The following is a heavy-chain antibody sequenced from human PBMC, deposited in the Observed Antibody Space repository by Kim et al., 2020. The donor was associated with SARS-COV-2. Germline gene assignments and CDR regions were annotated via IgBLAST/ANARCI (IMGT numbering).Heavy chain of an antibody. CDR1: GGSISSSSYY. V-gene: IGHV4-39*01. J-gene: IGHJ4*02. CDR2: IYYSGST. D-gene: IGHD3-22*01. CDR3: ASQTYYYDSSGYYLPDY. Sequence: SETLSLTCTVSGGSISSSSYYWGWIRQHPGKGLEWIGSIYYSGSTYYNPSLKSRVTISVDTSKNQFSLKLSSVTAADTAVYYCASQTYYYDSSGYYLPDYWGQGTLVTVSS.